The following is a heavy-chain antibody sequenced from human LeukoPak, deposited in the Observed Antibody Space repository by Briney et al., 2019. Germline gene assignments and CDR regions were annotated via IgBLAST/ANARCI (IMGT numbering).Heavy chain of an antibody. D-gene: IGHD2-2*01. CDR3: AREDIVIVPAPRPYYYYGMDV. CDR2: ISYDGSNK. J-gene: IGHJ6*02. V-gene: IGHV3-30-3*01. Sequence: PGGSLRLSCAASGFTFSSYAMHWVRQAPGKGLKWVAVISYDGSNKYYADSVKGRFTISRDNSKNTLYLQMNSLRAEDTAVYYCAREDIVIVPAPRPYYYYGMDVWGQGTTVTVSS. CDR1: GFTFSSYA.